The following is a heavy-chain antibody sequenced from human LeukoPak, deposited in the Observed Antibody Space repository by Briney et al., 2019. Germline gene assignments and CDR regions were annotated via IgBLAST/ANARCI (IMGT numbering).Heavy chain of an antibody. V-gene: IGHV4-59*08. D-gene: IGHD3-10*01. CDR1: GGSISSYY. CDR3: ARVRTSMDRGFQHAFDI. CDR2: IYYSGST. J-gene: IGHJ3*02. Sequence: SETLSLTCTVSGGSISSYYWSWIRQPPGKGLEWIGYIYYSGSTNYNPSLKSRVTISVDTSKNHFSLNVTSLTAADTAVYYCARVRTSMDRGFQHAFDIWGQGIMVTVS.